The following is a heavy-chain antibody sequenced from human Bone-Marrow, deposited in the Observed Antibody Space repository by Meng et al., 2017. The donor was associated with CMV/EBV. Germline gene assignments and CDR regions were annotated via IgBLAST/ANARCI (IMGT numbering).Heavy chain of an antibody. CDR3: ASFRTWIQR. Sequence: SETLSLTCAVYGGSFSGYYWSWIRQPPGKGLEWIGEINHSGSTNYNPSLKSRVTISVDTSKNQFSLKLSSVTAADTAVYYCASFRTWIQRWGQGTLVTVSS. V-gene: IGHV4-34*01. J-gene: IGHJ4*02. CDR1: GGSFSGYY. CDR2: INHSGST. D-gene: IGHD5-18*01.